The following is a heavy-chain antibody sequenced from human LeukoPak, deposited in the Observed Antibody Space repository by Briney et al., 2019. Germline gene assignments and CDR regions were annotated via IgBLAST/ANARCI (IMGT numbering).Heavy chain of an antibody. CDR1: GFTFSTYA. J-gene: IGHJ4*02. CDR2: ISSNGGST. Sequence: GGSLTLSCAASGFTFSTYAMHWVRQAPGKGLEYVSAISSNGGSTYYANSVKGRFTISRDNSKNTLYLQMGSLRAEDMAVYYCARAVDFWSGYDYWGQGTLVTVSS. CDR3: ARAVDFWSGYDY. V-gene: IGHV3-64*01. D-gene: IGHD3-3*01.